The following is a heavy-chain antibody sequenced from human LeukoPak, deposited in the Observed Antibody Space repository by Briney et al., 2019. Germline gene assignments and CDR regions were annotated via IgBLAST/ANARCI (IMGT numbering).Heavy chain of an antibody. CDR1: GYSFTSYW. CDR2: IYPGDSDT. V-gene: IGHV5-51*01. J-gene: IGHJ3*02. CDR3: ARRGGSSGFHDAFDI. D-gene: IGHD3-22*01. Sequence: PGESLKISCKGSGYSFTSYWIGWVRQMAGKGLEWMGIIYPGDSDTRYSPSFQGQVTISADKSISTAYLQWSSLKASDTAMYFCARRGGSSGFHDAFDIWGQGTMVTVSS.